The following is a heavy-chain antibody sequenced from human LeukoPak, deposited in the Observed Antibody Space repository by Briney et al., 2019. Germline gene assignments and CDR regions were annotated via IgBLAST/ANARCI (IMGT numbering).Heavy chain of an antibody. Sequence: PGGSLRLSCAASQFTFSSYAMSWVRQAPGKGLEWVSTIDDSGSTTYYADSVKGRFTISRDNSKSTLFLQMDSLRAEDTAVYYCTKEPNEYSSGWYFRYWGQGTLVTVSS. D-gene: IGHD6-19*01. CDR3: TKEPNEYSSGWYFRY. CDR2: IDDSGSTT. J-gene: IGHJ4*02. V-gene: IGHV3-23*01. CDR1: QFTFSSYA.